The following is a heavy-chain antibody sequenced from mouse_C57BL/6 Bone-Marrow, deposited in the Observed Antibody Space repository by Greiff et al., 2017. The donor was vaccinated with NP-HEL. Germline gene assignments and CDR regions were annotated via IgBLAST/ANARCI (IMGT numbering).Heavy chain of an antibody. V-gene: IGHV14-2*01. CDR3: ALITTVVEDY. Sequence: EVKLQESGAELVKPGASVKLSCTASGFNIKDYYMHWVKQRTEQGLEWIGRIDPEDGDTKYAPKFQGKATITADTSSNTAFLQLSSLTSEDTAVYYCALITTVVEDYWGQGTTLTVSS. CDR2: IDPEDGDT. CDR1: GFNIKDYY. J-gene: IGHJ2*01. D-gene: IGHD1-1*01.